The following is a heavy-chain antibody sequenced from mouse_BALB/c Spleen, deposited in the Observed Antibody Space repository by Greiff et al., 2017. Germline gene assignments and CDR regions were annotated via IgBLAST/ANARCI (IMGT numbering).Heavy chain of an antibody. CDR3: ARPDPPFAY. CDR2: ISSGSSTI. CDR1: GFTFSSFG. V-gene: IGHV5-17*02. J-gene: IGHJ3*01. Sequence: DVMLVESGGGLVQPGGSRKLSCAASGFTFSSFGMHWVRQAPEKGLEWVAYISSGSSTIYYADTVKGRFTISRDNPKNTLFLQMTSLRSEDTAMYYCARPDPPFAYWGQGTLVTVSA.